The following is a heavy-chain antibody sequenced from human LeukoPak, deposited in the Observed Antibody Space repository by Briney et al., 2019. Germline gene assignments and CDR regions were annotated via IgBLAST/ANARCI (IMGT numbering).Heavy chain of an antibody. CDR1: GGSISSSSYY. Sequence: SETLSLTCTVSGGSISSSSYYWGWIRQPPGKGLEWIGSIYYSGSTYYNPSLKSRVTISVDTSKNQFSLKLSSVTAADTAVYYCARDMGGEYSGYDNLGDWFDPWGQGTLVSVSS. J-gene: IGHJ5*02. CDR3: ARDMGGEYSGYDNLGDWFDP. CDR2: IYYSGST. D-gene: IGHD5-12*01. V-gene: IGHV4-39*07.